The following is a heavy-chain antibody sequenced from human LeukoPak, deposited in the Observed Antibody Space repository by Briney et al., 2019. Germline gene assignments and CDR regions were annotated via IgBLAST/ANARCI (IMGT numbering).Heavy chain of an antibody. CDR1: GFTFGNYN. V-gene: IGHV3-48*01. CDR2: ISSSSSAI. J-gene: IGHJ4*02. CDR3: AKVGKWIQLWFDY. Sequence: GGSLRLSCAASGFTFGNYNFIWVRQAPGKGPEWVSYISSSSSAIHYADSVKGRFTISRDNSKNTLYLQMNSLRAEDTAVYYCAKVGKWIQLWFDYWGQGSLVTVSS. D-gene: IGHD5-18*01.